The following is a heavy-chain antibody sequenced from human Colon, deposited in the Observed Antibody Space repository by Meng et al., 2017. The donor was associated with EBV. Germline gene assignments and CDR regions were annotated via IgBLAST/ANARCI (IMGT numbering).Heavy chain of an antibody. CDR3: ARVGAYCGGDCYHPR. J-gene: IGHJ4*02. CDR2: IYHSGST. Sequence: PGLWRPPGPLPLPCLVSCGSLSSRNGWSWVRQPPGKGLDWIGEIYHSGSTNYNPSLKSRVTISVDESKNQFSLRLSSVTAADTAVYYCARVGAYCGGDCYHPRWGQGTLVTVSS. D-gene: IGHD2-21*02. V-gene: IGHV4-4*03. CDR1: CGSLSSRNG.